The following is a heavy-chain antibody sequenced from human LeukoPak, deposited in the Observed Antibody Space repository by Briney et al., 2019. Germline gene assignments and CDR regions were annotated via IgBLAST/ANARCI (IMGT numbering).Heavy chain of an antibody. V-gene: IGHV3-23*01. J-gene: IGHJ4*02. Sequence: PGGSLRLSCAASGFTFSSYAMRWVRQAPGKGLEWVSAISGSGGSTYYADSVKGRFTISRDNSKNTLYLQMNSLRAEDTAVYYCAKDDAYDILTGSDGYFDYWGQGTLVTVSS. CDR1: GFTFSSYA. CDR3: AKDDAYDILTGSDGYFDY. CDR2: ISGSGGST. D-gene: IGHD3-9*01.